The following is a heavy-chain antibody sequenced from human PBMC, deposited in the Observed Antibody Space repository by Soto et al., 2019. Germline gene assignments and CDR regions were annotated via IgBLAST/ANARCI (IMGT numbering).Heavy chain of an antibody. D-gene: IGHD2-8*01. CDR1: GYTFSAFW. Sequence: GESLKISCQASGYTFSAFWITWVRQMPGKGLEWMATIDPRDSYSNYSLSFQGHVTISADKSIGSAYLHWSTLEASDTAIYYCARLSTGFCTKNTCQHYSGMDVWGQGTTVTVSS. CDR2: IDPRDSYS. J-gene: IGHJ6*02. CDR3: ARLSTGFCTKNTCQHYSGMDV. V-gene: IGHV5-10-1*01.